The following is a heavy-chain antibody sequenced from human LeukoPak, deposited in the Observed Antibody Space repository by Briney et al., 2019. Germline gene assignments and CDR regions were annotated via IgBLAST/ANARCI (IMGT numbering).Heavy chain of an antibody. D-gene: IGHD1-14*01. J-gene: IGHJ4*02. CDR3: ARHRSAGISHAFDY. CDR2: IYYSGST. V-gene: IGHV4-39*01. CDR1: GGSISSSDYW. Sequence: SETLSLTCTVTGGSISSSDYWWNWLRQPPGKGLERIGNIYYSGSTYYSPSLKTRVTMSIDTSTNQFSLSLTSVTAADTAVYYCARHRSAGISHAFDYWGQGILVTVSS.